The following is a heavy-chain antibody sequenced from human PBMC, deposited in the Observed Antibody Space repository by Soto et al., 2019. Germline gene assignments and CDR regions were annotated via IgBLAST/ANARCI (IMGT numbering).Heavy chain of an antibody. CDR2: ISTDSGYT. CDR1: GYIFTTYG. J-gene: IGHJ6*02. V-gene: IGHV1-18*01. CDR3: ARDRPPGSLYGMDA. Sequence: QIQLVQSGGEVERPGASVTVSCEASGYIFTTYGLSWVRQTPAHGLEWVGWISTDSGYTQYSQFLQGRVTMTRDTSTNTGYMELRDLTSDDTGIYYCARDRPPGSLYGMDAWGQGTAVTVSS.